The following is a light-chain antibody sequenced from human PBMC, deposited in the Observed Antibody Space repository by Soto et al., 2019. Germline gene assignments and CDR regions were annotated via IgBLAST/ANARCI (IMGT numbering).Light chain of an antibody. CDR3: QQYSTSPWT. Sequence: EIVLTQSPGTLTLSPGERATPSCRASQSVRSNYLAWYQQGPGQAPRLLIFAASSRATGIPDRFSGSGSGTDFTLTISRLEPEDFAVYYCQQYSTSPWTFGQGTKVDIK. V-gene: IGKV3-20*01. CDR2: AAS. CDR1: QSVRSNY. J-gene: IGKJ1*01.